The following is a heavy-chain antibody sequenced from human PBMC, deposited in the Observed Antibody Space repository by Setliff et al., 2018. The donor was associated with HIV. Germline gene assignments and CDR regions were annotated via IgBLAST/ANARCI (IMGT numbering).Heavy chain of an antibody. CDR2: IYHSGST. CDR1: GGSFSGYY. D-gene: IGHD2-21*02. CDR3: ARAMRGVVVTNMYYYYGMDV. J-gene: IGHJ6*02. Sequence: PSETLSLTCAVYGGSFSGYYWGWIRQPPGKGLEWIGSIYHSGSTYYNPSLKSRVTISVDTSKNQFSLKLSSVTAADTAVYYCARAMRGVVVTNMYYYYGMDVWGQGTTVTVSS. V-gene: IGHV4-38-2*01.